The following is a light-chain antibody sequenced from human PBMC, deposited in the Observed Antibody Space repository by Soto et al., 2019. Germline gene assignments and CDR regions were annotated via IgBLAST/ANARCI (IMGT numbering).Light chain of an antibody. CDR2: DAT. J-gene: IGKJ1*01. V-gene: IGKV3-15*01. CDR3: QQYNNWRT. CDR1: QSVSSN. Sequence: EIVMTQSPATLSVSPGERATVSCRASQSVSSNLAWYQQKPGQAPRLLIYDATTRATGIPARFSGSGSGTEITLTISSLQSEDFVVYYCQQYNNWRTFGQGTKVDI.